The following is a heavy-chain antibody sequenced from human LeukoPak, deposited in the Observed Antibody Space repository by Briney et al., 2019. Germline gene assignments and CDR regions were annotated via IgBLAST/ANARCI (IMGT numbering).Heavy chain of an antibody. CDR2: IYSGGST. D-gene: IGHD3-22*01. CDR3: ARREYYDSGLSFDI. J-gene: IGHJ3*02. Sequence: PGGSLRLSCAASGFTVSSNYMSWVRQAPGKGLEWVSVIYSGGSTYYADSVKGRFIISRDNSKNTLYLQMNSLRAEDTAVYYCARREYYDSGLSFDIWGQGTMVTVSS. CDR1: GFTVSSNY. V-gene: IGHV3-53*01.